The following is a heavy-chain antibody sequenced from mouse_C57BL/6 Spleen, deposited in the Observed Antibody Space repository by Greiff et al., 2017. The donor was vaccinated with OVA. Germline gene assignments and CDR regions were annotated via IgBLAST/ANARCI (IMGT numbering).Heavy chain of an antibody. V-gene: IGHV1-80*01. Sequence: QVQLHQSGAELVKPGASVKISCKASGYAFSSYWMNWVKQRPGKGLEWIGQIYPGDGDTNYNGKFKGKATLTADKSSSTAYLQLSGLTSEDSAVYFCARDYGSSYDFDDWGQGTTLTVSS. CDR1: GYAFSSYW. J-gene: IGHJ2*01. CDR3: ARDYGSSYDFDD. D-gene: IGHD1-1*01. CDR2: IYPGDGDT.